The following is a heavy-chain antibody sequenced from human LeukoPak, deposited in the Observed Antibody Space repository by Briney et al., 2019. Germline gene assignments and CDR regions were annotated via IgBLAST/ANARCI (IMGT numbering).Heavy chain of an antibody. CDR2: ISASNGNT. J-gene: IGHJ4*02. CDR3: ARDISELWFGDLLYYHDY. Sequence: KPGASVTVSCKASGYSFTTYGISWVRQAPGQGLEWMGWISASNGNTDYAQKLQGRLTMTTDTSTSTAYMELRSLRSDDTAMYYCARDISELWFGDLLYYHDYWGQGTLGSVSS. V-gene: IGHV1-18*01. D-gene: IGHD3-10*01. CDR1: GYSFTTYG.